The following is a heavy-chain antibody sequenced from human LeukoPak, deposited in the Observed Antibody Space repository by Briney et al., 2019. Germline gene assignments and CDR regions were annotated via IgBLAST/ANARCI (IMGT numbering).Heavy chain of an antibody. V-gene: IGHV3-74*01. CDR2: INSDGSST. CDR3: AKDTDVVVPEYFQY. D-gene: IGHD2-15*01. CDR1: GFTFSSYW. J-gene: IGHJ1*01. Sequence: PGGSLRLSCAASGFTFSSYWMHWVRQAPGKGLVWVSRINSDGSSTSYADSVKGRFTTSRDNAKNTLYLQMNSLRAEDTAIYYCAKDTDVVVPEYFQYWGQGTLVTVSS.